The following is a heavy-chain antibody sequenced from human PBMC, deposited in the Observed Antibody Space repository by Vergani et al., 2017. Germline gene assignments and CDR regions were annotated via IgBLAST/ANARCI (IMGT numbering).Heavy chain of an antibody. CDR2: IQFDGSNQ. J-gene: IGHJ4*02. D-gene: IGHD3-16*01. V-gene: IGHV3-30*02. Sequence: QVQLVESGGGVVQRGGSLRHSCATSGFTLSNYDMQWIRQGPGKGLEFVAFIQFDGSNQYYADSVKGRFTLSRDFSKNTLYLQMNSLRTDDTATYYCAKLFRGWGIDYWGQGTQVIVSS. CDR3: AKLFRGWGIDY. CDR1: GFTLSNYD.